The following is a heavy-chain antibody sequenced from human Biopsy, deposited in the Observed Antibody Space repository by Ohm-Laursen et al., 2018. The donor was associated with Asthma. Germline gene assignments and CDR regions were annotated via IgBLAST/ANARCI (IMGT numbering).Heavy chain of an antibody. CDR3: ARKAGSCISRACYSLDF. CDR1: GGTFNTYV. V-gene: IGHV1-69*13. J-gene: IGHJ4*02. Sequence: GASVKVSCKSLGGTFNTYVIGWVRQAPGQGLEWIGGINSAFCTTTYPQKFQDRVTITADDSTSTVYMELSSLRSEDTAVYYCARKAGSCISRACYSLDFWGQGTLVTVSS. CDR2: INSAFCTT. D-gene: IGHD2-15*01.